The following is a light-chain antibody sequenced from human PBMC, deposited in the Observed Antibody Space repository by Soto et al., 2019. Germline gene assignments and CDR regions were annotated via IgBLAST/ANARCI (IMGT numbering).Light chain of an antibody. CDR3: QQLNSYPIT. J-gene: IGKJ5*01. Sequence: IQLTQSPSSLSASVGDRVTITCRASQGISSYLAWYQQKPGKAPKLLIYAASTLQSGVPSRFSGGGSGADFTLTISSLQPEDFVTYYCQQLNSYPITLGQGTRLDIK. CDR2: AAS. V-gene: IGKV1-9*01. CDR1: QGISSY.